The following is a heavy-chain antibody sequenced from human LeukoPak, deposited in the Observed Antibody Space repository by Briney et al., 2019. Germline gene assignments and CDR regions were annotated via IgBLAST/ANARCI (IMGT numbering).Heavy chain of an antibody. V-gene: IGHV4-39*07. CDR2: ICYSGST. CDR3: ARERRYGSGSYDAFDI. Sequence: PSETLSLTCTVSGGSISSSTCYWGWIRQPPGKGLEWIGTICYSGSTYYNPSLKSRVTISVDKSKNQFSLKLSSVTAADTAVYYCARERRYGSGSYDAFDIWGQGTMVTVSS. D-gene: IGHD3-10*01. CDR1: GGSISSSTCY. J-gene: IGHJ3*02.